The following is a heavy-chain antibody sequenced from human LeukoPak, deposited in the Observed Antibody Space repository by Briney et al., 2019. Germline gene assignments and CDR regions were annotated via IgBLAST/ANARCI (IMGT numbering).Heavy chain of an antibody. CDR2: IIPIFGTA. D-gene: IGHD5-18*01. Sequence: SVKVSCKASGGTFSSYAISWVRQAPGQGLEWMGGIIPIFGTANYAQKFQGRVTITADESTSTAYMELSSLRAEDTAVYYCARVAGYSYGYRVPLYYFDYWGREPWSPSPQ. J-gene: IGHJ4*02. V-gene: IGHV1-69*13. CDR1: GGTFSSYA. CDR3: ARVAGYSYGYRVPLYYFDY.